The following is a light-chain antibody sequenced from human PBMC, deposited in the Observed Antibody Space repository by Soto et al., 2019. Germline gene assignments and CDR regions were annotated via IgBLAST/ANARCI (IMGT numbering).Light chain of an antibody. CDR3: QQYGSSGT. Sequence: EIVMTQSPATLSVSPGERATLSCRASQSVSSNLAWYQPKPGQAPRLLIYGASNRATGIPDRFSGSGSGTDFTLTIRRLEPEDFAVYYCQQYGSSGTFGQGTKVDIK. J-gene: IGKJ1*01. CDR2: GAS. V-gene: IGKV3-20*01. CDR1: QSVSSN.